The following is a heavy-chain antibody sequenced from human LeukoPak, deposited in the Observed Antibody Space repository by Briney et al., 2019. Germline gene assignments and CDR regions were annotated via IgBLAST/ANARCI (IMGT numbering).Heavy chain of an antibody. CDR1: GGSISSYY. V-gene: IGHV4-59*01. CDR3: AREHLGGPIDY. CDR2: IYYSGST. J-gene: IGHJ4*02. D-gene: IGHD3-16*01. Sequence: SETLSLTCTVSGGSISSYYWSWIRQPPGKGLEWIGCIYYSGSTNYNPSLKSRVTISVDTSKNQFSLKLSSVTAADTAVYYCAREHLGGPIDYWGQGTLVTVSS.